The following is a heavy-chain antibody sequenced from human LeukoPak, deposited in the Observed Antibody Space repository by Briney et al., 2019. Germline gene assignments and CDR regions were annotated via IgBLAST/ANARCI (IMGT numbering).Heavy chain of an antibody. J-gene: IGHJ4*02. CDR3: AREAGYYDSSGYYEGGDY. Sequence: GGSLRLSCAASGFTFNTYWMHWVRQAPREGLVWVSRINSDGSSTSYADSVKGRFTISRDNAKNTLYLQMNSLRAEDTAVYYCAREAGYYDSSGYYEGGDYWGQGTLVTVSS. CDR2: INSDGSST. D-gene: IGHD3-22*01. V-gene: IGHV3-74*01. CDR1: GFTFNTYW.